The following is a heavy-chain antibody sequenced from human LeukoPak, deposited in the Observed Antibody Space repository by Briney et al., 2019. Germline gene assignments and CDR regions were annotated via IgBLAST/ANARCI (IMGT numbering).Heavy chain of an antibody. CDR3: ARDQRRCSSTSCQYYFDY. Sequence: GGSLRLSCAASGFTFSSYSMNWVRQAPGKGLEWVSYISSSSSTIYYADSVKGRFTISRDNAKNSLYLQMNSLRAEDTAVYYCARDQRRCSSTSCQYYFDYWGQGTLVTVSS. V-gene: IGHV3-48*01. CDR1: GFTFSSYS. J-gene: IGHJ4*02. CDR2: ISSSSSTI. D-gene: IGHD2-2*01.